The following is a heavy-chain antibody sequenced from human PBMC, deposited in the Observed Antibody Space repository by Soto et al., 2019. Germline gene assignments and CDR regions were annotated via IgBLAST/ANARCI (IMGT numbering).Heavy chain of an antibody. J-gene: IGHJ6*02. Sequence: QVQLVESGGGVVQPGRSLSLSCAASGFTFSSYGMHWVRQAPGKGLEWVAVISYDGTSKYYADSVKGRFTISRDNSKNXXYLQMNSLRAEATAVYYCAKVGGSSWPPDHYGMDVWDQGTTVTVSS. D-gene: IGHD6-13*01. CDR2: ISYDGTSK. CDR1: GFTFSSYG. V-gene: IGHV3-30*18. CDR3: AKVGGSSWPPDHYGMDV.